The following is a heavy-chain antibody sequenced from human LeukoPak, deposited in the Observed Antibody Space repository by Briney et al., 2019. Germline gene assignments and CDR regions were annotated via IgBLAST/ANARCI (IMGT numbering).Heavy chain of an antibody. CDR2: ISWNSGSI. CDR3: AKDIRGFVAGTFDY. CDR1: GFTFSGYW. Sequence: PGGSLRLSCAASGFTFSGYWMSWVRQAPGKGLEWVSGISWNSGSIGYADSVKGRFTISRDNAKNSLYLQMNSLRAEDTALYYCAKDIRGFVAGTFDYWGQGTLVTVSS. V-gene: IGHV3-9*01. D-gene: IGHD6-19*01. J-gene: IGHJ4*02.